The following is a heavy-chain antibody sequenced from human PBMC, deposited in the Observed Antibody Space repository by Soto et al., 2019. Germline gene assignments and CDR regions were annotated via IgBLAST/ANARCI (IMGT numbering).Heavy chain of an antibody. CDR2: ISGLDGKT. CDR3: ARDLYPLVYYSDY. J-gene: IGHJ4*02. CDR1: GYTFHNHG. Sequence: QVQLVQSGAEVKEPGASVKVSCKASGYTFHNHGISWVRQAPGQGLEWLGWISGLDGKTKYAQRLQGRVTMTTDTSTTTAYMELRSLRSDDTAVYYCARDLYPLVYYSDYWGQGTLVTVSS. V-gene: IGHV1-18*04. D-gene: IGHD2-8*02.